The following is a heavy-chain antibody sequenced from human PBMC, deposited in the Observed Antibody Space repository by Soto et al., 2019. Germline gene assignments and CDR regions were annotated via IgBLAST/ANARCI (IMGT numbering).Heavy chain of an antibody. J-gene: IGHJ4*02. Sequence: SETLSLTCTVSGGPISSAGYYWSWIRQHPGKGLEWIGYIYYSGSTYYNPSLKSRVTISVDTSKNQFSLNLSSVTAADTAVYYCARILHYDILTGYYYYYFDSWGPGTLVTVSS. CDR1: GGPISSAGYY. CDR2: IYYSGST. D-gene: IGHD3-9*01. V-gene: IGHV4-31*03. CDR3: ARILHYDILTGYYYYYFDS.